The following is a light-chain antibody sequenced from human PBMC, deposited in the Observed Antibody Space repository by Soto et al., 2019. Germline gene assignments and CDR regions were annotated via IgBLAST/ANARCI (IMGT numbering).Light chain of an antibody. Sequence: DIQMTQSPSSLSASVGDRVTISCRASQTISTYLHWYQHKPGRAPRLLVSDVSTLQSGVPGRFRGSGSETEFTLTITYLQPDDSATYYCQHYKAFSPWTFGQGTKVDIK. CDR3: QHYKAFSPWT. V-gene: IGKV1-39*01. CDR2: DVS. J-gene: IGKJ1*01. CDR1: QTISTY.